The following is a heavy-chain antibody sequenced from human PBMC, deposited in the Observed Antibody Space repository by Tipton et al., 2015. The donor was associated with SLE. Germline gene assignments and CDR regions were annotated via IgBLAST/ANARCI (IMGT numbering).Heavy chain of an antibody. Sequence: SLRLSCAASGFTFSNHWMSWVRQAPGKGLEWVANINQDGSEKYHVDSVKGRFTISRDNSKNTLYLQMNSLRAEDTAVYYCARNLGSYYGMDVWGQGTTVTVSS. CDR1: GFTFSNHW. CDR2: INQDGSEK. J-gene: IGHJ6*02. CDR3: ARNLGSYYGMDV. V-gene: IGHV3-7*01. D-gene: IGHD3-16*01.